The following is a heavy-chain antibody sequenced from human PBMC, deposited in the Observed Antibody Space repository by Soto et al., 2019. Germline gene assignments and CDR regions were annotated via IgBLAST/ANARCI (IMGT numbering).Heavy chain of an antibody. CDR1: GGSISSGGYY. V-gene: IGHV4-30-4*08. Sequence: SETLSLTCTVSGGSISSGGYYWSWIRQHPGKGLEWIGYIYYSGSTYYNPSLKSRVTISVDTSKNQFSLKLSSVTAADTAVYYCARDRHRYDYGDFRFDPWGQGTLVTVSS. D-gene: IGHD4-17*01. CDR3: ARDRHRYDYGDFRFDP. J-gene: IGHJ5*02. CDR2: IYYSGST.